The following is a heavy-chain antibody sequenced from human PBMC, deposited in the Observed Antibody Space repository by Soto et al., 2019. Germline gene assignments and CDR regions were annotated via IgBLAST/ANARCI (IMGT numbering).Heavy chain of an antibody. CDR3: AREHQLLVGWFDP. CDR1: GGSISSGGYS. CDR2: IYHSGST. D-gene: IGHD2-2*01. J-gene: IGHJ5*02. V-gene: IGHV4-30-2*01. Sequence: SETLSLTCAVSGGSISSGGYSWSWIRQPPGKGLEWIGYIYHSGSTYYNPSLKSRVTISVDRSKNQFSLKLSSVTAADTAVYYCAREHQLLVGWFDPWGQGTLVTVSS.